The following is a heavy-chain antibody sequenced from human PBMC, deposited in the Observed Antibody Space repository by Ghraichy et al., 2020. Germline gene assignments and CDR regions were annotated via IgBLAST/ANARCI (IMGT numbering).Heavy chain of an antibody. CDR1: GGSMSPYY. J-gene: IGHJ5*02. Sequence: SETLSLTCTVSGGSMSPYYWSWLRQPPGEGLEWIGYIHHTGSTRYNPSLQSRVTISVDTSKNQFSLKLSSMTAADTAVYYCGRGAGWYDPWGQGTLVTVSS. V-gene: IGHV4-59*01. CDR3: GRGAGWYDP. CDR2: IHHTGST.